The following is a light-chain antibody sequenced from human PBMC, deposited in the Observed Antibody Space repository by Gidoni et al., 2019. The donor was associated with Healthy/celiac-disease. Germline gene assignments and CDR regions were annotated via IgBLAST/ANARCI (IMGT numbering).Light chain of an antibody. Sequence: EIVLTQSTVTLSLSPGESATLSCRASQSVSSSYLSWYQQKPGQAPRLLIDGASRRATGIPDRFSGSGSGTDFTLTISRLEPEDFAVYYCQQYGSSRIFTFGPXTKVDIK. V-gene: IGKV3-20*01. CDR3: QQYGSSRIFT. CDR2: GAS. CDR1: QSVSSSY. J-gene: IGKJ3*01.